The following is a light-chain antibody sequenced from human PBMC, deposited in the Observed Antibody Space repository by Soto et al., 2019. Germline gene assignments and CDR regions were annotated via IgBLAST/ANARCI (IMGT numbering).Light chain of an antibody. CDR3: SSYTSSSSYV. Sequence: QSALTQPASVSGSPGQSITISCTGTSSEVGGYNYVCWYQQHPGKATKLVISDVSNRPSGVSDRFSGSKSGNTASLSISGLQAEDEADYYCSSYTSSSSYVFGTGTKVTVL. V-gene: IGLV2-14*01. J-gene: IGLJ1*01. CDR1: SSEVGGYNY. CDR2: DVS.